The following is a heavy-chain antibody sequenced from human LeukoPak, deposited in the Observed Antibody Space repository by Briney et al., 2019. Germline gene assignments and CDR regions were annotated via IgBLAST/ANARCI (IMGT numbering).Heavy chain of an antibody. V-gene: IGHV1-2*02. CDR2: INPNSGGT. Sequence: ASVKVSCKASGYTFTGYYMHWVRQAPGQGLEWMGWINPNSGGTNYAQKFQGRVTMTRDTSISTAYMELSRLRSDDTAVYYCARDLGSSSWFDAFDIWGQGTMVTVSS. D-gene: IGHD6-13*01. J-gene: IGHJ3*02. CDR3: ARDLGSSSWFDAFDI. CDR1: GYTFTGYY.